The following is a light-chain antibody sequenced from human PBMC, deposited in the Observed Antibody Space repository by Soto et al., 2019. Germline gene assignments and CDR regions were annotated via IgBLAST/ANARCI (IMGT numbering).Light chain of an antibody. CDR2: AAS. CDR3: HQYGRAPRT. V-gene: IGKV3-20*01. J-gene: IGKJ1*01. Sequence: DIVLTQSPGTLSLSPGERATLSCRASETVNNNYLAWYQQKPGQPPRLLFYAASTRATGIPDRFSGSGSGADFTLTITRLEPEDLGVYYCHQYGRAPRTFGQGTKVEV. CDR1: ETVNNNY.